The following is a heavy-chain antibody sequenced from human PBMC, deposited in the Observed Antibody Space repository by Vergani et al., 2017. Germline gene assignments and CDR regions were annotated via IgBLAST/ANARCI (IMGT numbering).Heavy chain of an antibody. V-gene: IGHV6-1*01. CDR2: TYYRSKWYN. CDR3: ARDGRSRIRYYYYGMDV. D-gene: IGHD2-21*01. CDR1: GDSVSSNSAA. J-gene: IGHJ6*02. Sequence: QVQLQQSGPGLVKPSQTLSLTCAISGDSVSSNSAAWNWIRQSPSRGLEWLGRTYYRSKWYNDYAVSVKSRITINPDTSKNQFSLKLSSVTAADTAVYYCARDGRSRIRYYYYGMDVWGQGTTVTVSS.